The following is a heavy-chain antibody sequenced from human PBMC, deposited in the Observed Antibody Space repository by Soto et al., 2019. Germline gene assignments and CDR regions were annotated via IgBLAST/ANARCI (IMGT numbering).Heavy chain of an antibody. D-gene: IGHD5-12*01. V-gene: IGHV4-34*01. CDR2: INHSGST. CDR3: ARARVEMATSSFDS. CDR1: GWSFSGYS. Sequence: XETLSLRCAVYGWSFSGYSWSWIRQPPGKGLDWIGEINHSGSTNYNPSLKSRVTISVDTSKNQFSLKLSSVTAADTAVYYCARARVEMATSSFDSWGQGTLVTVSS. J-gene: IGHJ4*02.